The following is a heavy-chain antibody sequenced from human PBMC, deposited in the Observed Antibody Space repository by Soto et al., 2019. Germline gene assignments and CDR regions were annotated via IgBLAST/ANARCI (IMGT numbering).Heavy chain of an antibody. V-gene: IGHV3-30*18. Sequence: QVQLVESGGGVVQPGGSLRLSCAASGFTFTSYGMYWVRQAPGKGLEWVALVSYDGRDKNYADSVKGRFTISRDTSKNTLYLQMNSLRGSDTAVYYCAKAGGGEFDSWGQGALVAVSS. CDR2: VSYDGRDK. J-gene: IGHJ4*02. D-gene: IGHD3-16*01. CDR1: GFTFTSYG. CDR3: AKAGGGEFDS.